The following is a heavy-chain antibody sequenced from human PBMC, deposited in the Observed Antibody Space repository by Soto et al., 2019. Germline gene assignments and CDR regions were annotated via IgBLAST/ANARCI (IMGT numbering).Heavy chain of an antibody. Sequence: QVQLVQSGADVKKPGASVKVSCKASGGTFSSYAISWVRQAPGQGLEWMGGIIPIFGTANYAQKFQGRVTITAEESTSTAHMELSSLRSEDTAVYYCARYPTMTTTARYGMDVWYQGTTVTDSS. J-gene: IGHJ6*02. D-gene: IGHD4-4*01. CDR3: ARYPTMTTTARYGMDV. CDR1: GGTFSSYA. V-gene: IGHV1-69*01. CDR2: IIPIFGTA.